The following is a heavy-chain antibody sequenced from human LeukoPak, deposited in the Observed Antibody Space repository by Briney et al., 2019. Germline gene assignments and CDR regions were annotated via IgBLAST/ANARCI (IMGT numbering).Heavy chain of an antibody. CDR3: ARASRPPNSWFDP. J-gene: IGHJ5*02. CDR1: GGSISSSSYY. D-gene: IGHD6-6*01. Sequence: PSETLSLTCTVSGGSISSSSYYWGWIRQPPGKGLEWIGSIHERGSTFYNPSLKSRVTISIDTSKNQFSLNVNSVTAADTAVYYCARASRPPNSWFDPWGQGTVVTVSS. V-gene: IGHV4-39*07. CDR2: IHERGST.